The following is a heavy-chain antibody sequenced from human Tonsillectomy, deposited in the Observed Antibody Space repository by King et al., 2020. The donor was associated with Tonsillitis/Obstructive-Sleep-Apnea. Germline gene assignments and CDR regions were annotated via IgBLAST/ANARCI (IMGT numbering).Heavy chain of an antibody. CDR2: IYSGGST. CDR3: ARGMDHSFPLPGHP. J-gene: IGHJ5*02. V-gene: IGHV3-53*04. Sequence: VQLVESGGGLVQPGGSLRLSCAASGFSVSNNYMSWVRQAPGKGLDWVSDIYSGGSTYYADSVKGRFTVSRHNSKNTLYLQMNNLRAEDTAVYYCARGMDHSFPLPGHPWGQGPLDTVSS. D-gene: IGHD1-1*01. CDR1: GFSVSNNY.